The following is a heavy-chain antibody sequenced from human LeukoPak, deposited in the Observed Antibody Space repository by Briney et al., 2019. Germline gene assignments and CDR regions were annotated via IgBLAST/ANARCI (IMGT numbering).Heavy chain of an antibody. V-gene: IGHV3-23*01. CDR3: ARGYSRAAFDI. D-gene: IGHD2-15*01. CDR2: ISGSGGTT. CDR1: GFSFSSYA. J-gene: IGHJ3*02. Sequence: GGSLRLSCAASGFSFSSYAMTWVRQAAGKGLEWVSVISGSGGTTYYADFVKGRFTISRDNSKNTLYLQMNSLRAEDTALYYCARGYSRAAFDIWGQGTVVAVSS.